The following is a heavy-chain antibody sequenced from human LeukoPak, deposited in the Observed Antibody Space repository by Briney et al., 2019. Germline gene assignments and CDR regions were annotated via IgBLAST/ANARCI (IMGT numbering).Heavy chain of an antibody. J-gene: IGHJ4*02. CDR3: ARDTVRGYYDSSGFDY. D-gene: IGHD3-22*01. CDR1: GFTFSSYW. Sequence: PGGSLRLSCAASGFTFSSYWMSWVRQAPGKGLEWVANIKQDGSEKYYVDSVKGRFTISRDNAKNSLYLQMNSLRAEDTAVYYCARDTVRGYYDSSGFDYWGQGTLVTVSS. CDR2: IKQDGSEK. V-gene: IGHV3-7*01.